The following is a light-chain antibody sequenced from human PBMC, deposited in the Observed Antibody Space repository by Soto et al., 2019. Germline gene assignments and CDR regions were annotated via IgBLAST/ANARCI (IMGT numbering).Light chain of an antibody. CDR1: QSISTE. J-gene: IGKJ2*01. CDR2: SAS. V-gene: IGKV3-15*01. Sequence: EIVMTQSPATLSVSPGERATLSCRASQSISTELAWYQQKTGQPPRLLIYSASTRATGVPARFTGSGSGSEFTLTSSGLQSEDFAVYYCQQGHNWPLTFGQGTRLEI. CDR3: QQGHNWPLT.